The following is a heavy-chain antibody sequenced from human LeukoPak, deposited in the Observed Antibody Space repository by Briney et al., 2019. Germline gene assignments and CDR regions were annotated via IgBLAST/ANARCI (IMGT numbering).Heavy chain of an antibody. CDR2: IFHSGST. J-gene: IGHJ3*02. CDR3: ASSDTVFDAFDI. V-gene: IGHV4-59*08. Sequence: PSETLSLTCTVSGGSISTYYWNWIRQPPGKGLEWIGYIFHSGSTNYNPPLKSRVTISVDTSKNQFSLKLSSVIAADTAVYYCASSDTVFDAFDIWGQGTMVTVSS. CDR1: GGSISTYY. D-gene: IGHD4-17*01.